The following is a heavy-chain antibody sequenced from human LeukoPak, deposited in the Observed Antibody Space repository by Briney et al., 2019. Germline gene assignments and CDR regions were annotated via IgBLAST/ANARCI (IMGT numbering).Heavy chain of an antibody. J-gene: IGHJ6*02. Sequence: GGSLRLSCAASGFTFNNYAMSWIRQAPGKGLEWVSAISGSGGATYYADSVKGRFTISRDNSKNTLFLHMNSLRVEDTAVYYCAKAPAAATKYYYGMDVWGQGTTVTVSS. D-gene: IGHD6-13*01. V-gene: IGHV3-23*01. CDR2: ISGSGGAT. CDR1: GFTFNNYA. CDR3: AKAPAAATKYYYGMDV.